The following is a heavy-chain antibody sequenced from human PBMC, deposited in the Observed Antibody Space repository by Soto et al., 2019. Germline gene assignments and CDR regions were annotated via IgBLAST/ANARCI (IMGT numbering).Heavy chain of an antibody. CDR3: ARDNSYGMDV. V-gene: IGHV3-30*03. Sequence: GGSLRLSCAASGFTFSSFGVHWVRQAPGKGLEWVAVISKDGSNKYYGDSVKGRFTISRDNSKNTLYLQMNSLRPEDTAVYYCARDNSYGMDVWCQGTTVTVSS. J-gene: IGHJ6*01. CDR2: ISKDGSNK. CDR1: GFTFSSFG.